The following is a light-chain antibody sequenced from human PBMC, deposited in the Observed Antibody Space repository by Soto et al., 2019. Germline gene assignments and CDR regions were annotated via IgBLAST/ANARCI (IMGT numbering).Light chain of an antibody. V-gene: IGLV2-14*01. CDR1: SSDVGGYNY. CDR2: DVT. J-gene: IGLJ2*01. CDR3: SSYTRSATLVL. Sequence: QSALTQPASVSGSPGQSITISCTGTSSDVGGYNYVSWYQQHPGKVPKLIIYDVTNRPSGVSNRFSGSKSGNTASLTISGLQAEDEADYYCSSYTRSATLVLFGGGTKVTVL.